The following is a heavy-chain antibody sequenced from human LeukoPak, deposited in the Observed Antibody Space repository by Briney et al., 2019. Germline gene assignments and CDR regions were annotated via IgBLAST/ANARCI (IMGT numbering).Heavy chain of an antibody. J-gene: IGHJ4*02. CDR1: GFTFSSYS. CDR3: ARCRGGYECFDY. CDR2: ISSSSSYI. D-gene: IGHD5-12*01. Sequence: TGGSLRLSCAASGFTFSSYSMNWVRQAPGKGLEWVSSISSSSSYIYYADSVKGRFTISRDNAKNSLYLQMNSLRAEDTAVYYCARCRGGYECFDYWGQGTLVAVSS. V-gene: IGHV3-21*01.